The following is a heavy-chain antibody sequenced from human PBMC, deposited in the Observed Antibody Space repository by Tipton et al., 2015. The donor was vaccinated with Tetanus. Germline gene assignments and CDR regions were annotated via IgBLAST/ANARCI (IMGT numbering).Heavy chain of an antibody. J-gene: IGHJ4*02. CDR1: GDSVSSNSAG. D-gene: IGHD1-26*01. V-gene: IGHV6-1*01. CDR3: ARDIEEVGATKYFDY. Sequence: GLVKPSQTLTVTCAISGDSVSSNSAGWHWIRQSPSRGLEWLGRTYYRSKWFNDYAVSVKSRITINADASKNQFSLRLTSVTAADTAVYYCARDIEEVGATKYFDYWGQGTLVTVSS. CDR2: TYYRSKWFN.